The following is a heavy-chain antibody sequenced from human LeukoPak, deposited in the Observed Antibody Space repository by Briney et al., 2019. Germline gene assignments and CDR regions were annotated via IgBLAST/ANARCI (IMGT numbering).Heavy chain of an antibody. D-gene: IGHD3-22*01. CDR3: ARLLHYYDSSFPFDI. J-gene: IGHJ3*02. CDR2: IYYSGST. Sequence: SETLSLTCTVSGGSISSYYWSWIRQPPGKGLECIGYIYYSGSTNYNPSLKSRVTISVDTSKNQFSLKLSSVTAADTAVYYCARLLHYYDSSFPFDIWGQGTMVTVSS. V-gene: IGHV4-59*08. CDR1: GGSISSYY.